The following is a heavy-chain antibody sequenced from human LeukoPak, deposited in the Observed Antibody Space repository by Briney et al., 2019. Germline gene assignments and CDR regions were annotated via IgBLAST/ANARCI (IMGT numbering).Heavy chain of an antibody. CDR3: ATDSYDYT. V-gene: IGHV4-30-2*01. Sequence: ASQTLSLTCTVSGGSISSGGHSWSWIRQPPGKGLEWIGYIYHSGSGSTYYNPSLKSRVTISIDKSKNQFSLKLNSVTAADTAVYYCATDSYDYTWGQGTLVTVSS. CDR1: GGSISSGGHS. D-gene: IGHD4-11*01. J-gene: IGHJ5*02. CDR2: IYHSGSGST.